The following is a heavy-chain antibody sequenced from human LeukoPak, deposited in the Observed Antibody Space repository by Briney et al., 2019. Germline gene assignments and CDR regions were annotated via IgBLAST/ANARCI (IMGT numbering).Heavy chain of an antibody. CDR3: ARSKIDY. CDR1: GFTFSNYW. J-gene: IGHJ4*02. CDR2: INEDGSEK. D-gene: IGHD4-11*01. V-gene: IGHV3-7*01. Sequence: GGSLTLSCTAPGFTFSNYWMMWVRQAPGKGLEWVANINEDGSEKYYADSVEGRFTISRDNAKNSLDLQMNSLRADDTAIYYCARSKIDYWGQGTLVTVSS.